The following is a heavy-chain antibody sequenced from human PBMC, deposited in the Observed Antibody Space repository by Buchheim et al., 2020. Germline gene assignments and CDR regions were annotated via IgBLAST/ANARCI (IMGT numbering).Heavy chain of an antibody. Sequence: EVQLVESGGGLVQPGGSLRLSCAASGFTFDSYYMAWVRQAPGKGLEWVANIKPDASEIYYVDSVKGRFTISRDNAKNSLYLQMKSLGAEDTAVYYCAREGTVTPYNFDYWGQGTL. CDR3: AREGTVTPYNFDY. J-gene: IGHJ4*02. CDR1: GFTFDSYY. D-gene: IGHD4-11*01. V-gene: IGHV3-7*01. CDR2: IKPDASEI.